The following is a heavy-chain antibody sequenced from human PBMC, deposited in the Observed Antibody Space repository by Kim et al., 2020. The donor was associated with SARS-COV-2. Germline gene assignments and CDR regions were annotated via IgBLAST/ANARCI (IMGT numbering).Heavy chain of an antibody. D-gene: IGHD3-10*01. Sequence: SETLSLICSVSGDSIGSFYWSWIRQTPGKGLEWIGYVYHSGTANFSPSFNSRVTLSVDMAKNQFSLTLRSVTAADTAFYYCARETTGYGELPDWGQGIL. J-gene: IGHJ4*02. V-gene: IGHV4-59*01. CDR1: GDSIGSFY. CDR3: ARETTGYGELPD. CDR2: VYHSGTA.